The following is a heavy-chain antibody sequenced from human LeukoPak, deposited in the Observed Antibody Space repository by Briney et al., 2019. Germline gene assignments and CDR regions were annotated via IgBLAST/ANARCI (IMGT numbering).Heavy chain of an antibody. D-gene: IGHD7-27*01. CDR2: IIPIFGTA. V-gene: IGHV1-69*13. CDR3: GRDSHSPHLGWYYYYYMDV. CDR1: GGTFSSYA. J-gene: IGHJ6*03. Sequence: GASVKVSCKASGGTFSSYAISWVRQAPGQGLEWMGGIIPIFGTANYAHKFQGRVTITAEESSSTAYMERSSLTAEAPTVCYCGRDSHSPHLGWYYYYYMDVWGKGTTVTISS.